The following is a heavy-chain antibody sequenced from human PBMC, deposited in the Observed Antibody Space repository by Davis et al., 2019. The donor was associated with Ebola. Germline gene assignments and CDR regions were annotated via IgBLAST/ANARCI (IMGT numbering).Heavy chain of an antibody. CDR3: ARLSSGNYHNYFDP. CDR2: IIPVFGIP. J-gene: IGHJ5*02. CDR1: GYTFTDHY. V-gene: IGHV1-69*13. Sequence: SVKVSCKASGYTFTDHYMYWVRQAPGQGLDWMGGIIPVFGIPKYAQKFQGRVTITADESTSTAYLELNSLRSEDTAVYYCARLSSGNYHNYFDPWGQGTQVTVAS. D-gene: IGHD3-10*01.